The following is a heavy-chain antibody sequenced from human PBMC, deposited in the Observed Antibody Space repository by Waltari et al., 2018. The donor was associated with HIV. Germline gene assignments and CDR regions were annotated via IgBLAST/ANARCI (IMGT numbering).Heavy chain of an antibody. CDR3: ARRKLAYCGGDCHPDTRGWFDP. D-gene: IGHD2-21*02. CDR1: GGSISSYY. Sequence: QVQLQESGPGLVKPSETLSLTCTVSGGSISSYYWSWIRQHPGPGLAWIGYIYYSGSTNYNPSLKSRVTISVDTSKNQFSLKLSSVTAADTAVYYCARRKLAYCGGDCHPDTRGWFDPWGQGTLVTVSS. J-gene: IGHJ5*02. CDR2: IYYSGST. V-gene: IGHV4-59*08.